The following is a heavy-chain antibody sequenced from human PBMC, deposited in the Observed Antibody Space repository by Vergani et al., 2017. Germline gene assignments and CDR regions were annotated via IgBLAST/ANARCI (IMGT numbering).Heavy chain of an antibody. V-gene: IGHV3-30*02. Sequence: QVQLVESAGGVVQPGGSLRLSCAASGFTFSNFCMHWIRQAPGKGLEWLAYIGKDGINTRYRDAVKGRFTVASDNSKDILYLQIDSLRSEDTARYYCSKYLRDSTDGLSDSWGPGTLVIVSS. D-gene: IGHD2-21*02. CDR1: GFTFSNFC. CDR3: SKYLRDSTDGLSDS. J-gene: IGHJ4*02. CDR2: IGKDGINT.